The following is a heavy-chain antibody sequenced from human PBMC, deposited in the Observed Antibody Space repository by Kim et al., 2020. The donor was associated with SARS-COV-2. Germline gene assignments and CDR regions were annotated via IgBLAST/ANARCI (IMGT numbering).Heavy chain of an antibody. Sequence: SETLSLTCAVYGGSFSGYYWSWIRQPPGKGLEWIGEINHSGSTNYNPSLKSRVTISVDTSKNQFSLKLSSVTAADTAVYYCARGLSYDFWSGSFVYYFDYWGQGTLVTVSS. D-gene: IGHD3-3*01. CDR3: ARGLSYDFWSGSFVYYFDY. CDR1: GGSFSGYY. CDR2: INHSGST. J-gene: IGHJ4*02. V-gene: IGHV4-34*01.